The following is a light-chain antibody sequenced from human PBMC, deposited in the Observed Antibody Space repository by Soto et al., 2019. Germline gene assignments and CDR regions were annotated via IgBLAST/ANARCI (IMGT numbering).Light chain of an antibody. Sequence: EIVLTQSPDTLSLSPGEGATLSCRASQSVSSYLAWYQQKPGQAPRLLIYDASNRATGIPARFSGSGSGTDFTLTISSLEPEDFAVYYCQQRSNWGLFTFGPGTKVDIK. J-gene: IGKJ3*01. V-gene: IGKV3-11*01. CDR1: QSVSSY. CDR2: DAS. CDR3: QQRSNWGLFT.